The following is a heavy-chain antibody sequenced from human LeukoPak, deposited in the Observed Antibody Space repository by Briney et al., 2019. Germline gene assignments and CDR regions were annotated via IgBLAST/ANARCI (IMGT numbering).Heavy chain of an antibody. CDR1: GFTFSSYS. CDR3: ARDPLNDNGDYGVDY. CDR2: ISSSSSTI. V-gene: IGHV3-48*02. D-gene: IGHD4-17*01. J-gene: IGHJ4*02. Sequence: GGSLRLSCAASGFTFSSYSMNWVRQAPGKGLEWVSYISSSSSTIYYADSVKGRFTISRDNAKNSLYLQMNSLRDEDTAVYYCARDPLNDNGDYGVDYWGQGTLVTVSS.